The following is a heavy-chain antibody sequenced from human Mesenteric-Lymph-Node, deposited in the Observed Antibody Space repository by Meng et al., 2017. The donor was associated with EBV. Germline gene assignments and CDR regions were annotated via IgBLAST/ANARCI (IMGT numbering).Heavy chain of an antibody. CDR2: TYYRSKWYN. CDR1: GDSVPTTNVA. CDR3: SRESWRAFDY. J-gene: IGHJ4*02. V-gene: IGHV6-1*01. Sequence: QLKLHQSGPGHAHPSQPLSLTCANPGDSVPTTNVAWNGIRQSPSRGLEWLGRTYYRSKWYNEYAQSVKGRITINPDTSKSEFSLQLNSVTPDDTAVYYCSRESWRAFDYWGQGTLVTVSS.